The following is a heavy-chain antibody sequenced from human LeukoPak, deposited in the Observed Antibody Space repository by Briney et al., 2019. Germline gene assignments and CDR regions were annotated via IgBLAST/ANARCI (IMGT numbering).Heavy chain of an antibody. Sequence: GGSLRLSCAASGFTFSNAWMSWVRQAPGKGLEWVGRIKSKTDGGTTDYAAPVKGRFTISRDDSKNTLYLQMNSLKTEDTAVYYCTTDPGLRLISAFDIWGQGTMVTVSS. J-gene: IGHJ3*02. CDR2: IKSKTDGGTT. CDR3: TTDPGLRLISAFDI. CDR1: GFTFSNAW. V-gene: IGHV3-15*01. D-gene: IGHD3-16*01.